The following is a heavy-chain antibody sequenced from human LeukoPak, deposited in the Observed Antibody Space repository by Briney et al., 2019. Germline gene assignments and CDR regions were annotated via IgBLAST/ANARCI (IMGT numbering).Heavy chain of an antibody. Sequence: GGSLRLSCAASGFAFSDHYMDWVRQAPGKGLEWVARSRNKANRYTTEYAASVKGRFTISRGDSKNSLYLQMNSLKTEDTAVYHCARAQGESFLAEDYWGHGTLVTVSS. V-gene: IGHV3-72*01. D-gene: IGHD1-26*01. CDR1: GFAFSDHY. CDR3: ARAQGESFLAEDY. CDR2: SRNKANRYTT. J-gene: IGHJ4*01.